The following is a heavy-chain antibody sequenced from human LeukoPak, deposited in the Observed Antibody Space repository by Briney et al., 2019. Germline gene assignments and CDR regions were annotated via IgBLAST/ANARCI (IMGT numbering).Heavy chain of an antibody. D-gene: IGHD2-21*02. CDR2: ISAYNGNT. V-gene: IGHV1-18*01. CDR1: GYTFTSYG. CDR3: ARGLVRGGDRLGAFDI. J-gene: IGHJ3*02. Sequence: ASVKVSCKASGYTFTSYGISWVRQAPGQGLEWMGWISAYNGNTNYAQKLQVRVTMTTDTSTSTAYMELRSLRSDDTAIYYCARGLVRGGDRLGAFDIWGQGTMVTVSS.